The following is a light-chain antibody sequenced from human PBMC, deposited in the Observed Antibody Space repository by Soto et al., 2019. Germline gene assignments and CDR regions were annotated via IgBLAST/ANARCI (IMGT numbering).Light chain of an antibody. CDR1: SSNIGGNS. Sequence: QSVLTQPPSASGAPGQGISISCSGSSSNIGGNSVSWYRQVPGTAPKLLIFSNRQRPSGVPDRFSGSKSGTSASLAISGLQSEDEADYYCSTWDDSLRGLVFGGGTKLTVL. J-gene: IGLJ2*01. CDR2: SNR. V-gene: IGLV1-44*01. CDR3: STWDDSLRGLV.